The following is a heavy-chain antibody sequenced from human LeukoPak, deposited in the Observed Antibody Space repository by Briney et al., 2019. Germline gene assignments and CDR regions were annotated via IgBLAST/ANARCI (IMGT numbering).Heavy chain of an antibody. CDR3: ARVRYCSSSTCSHFDY. J-gene: IGHJ4*02. CDR1: GFTFSDYW. Sequence: GGSLRLSCAASGFTFSDYWMSWVRQTPGKGLEWVANIKRDGSDKYYVDSVKGRFTISRDNAKNSLYLQMNSLRAEDTAVYYCARVRYCSSSTCSHFDYWGQGTLVTVSS. D-gene: IGHD2-2*01. CDR2: IKRDGSDK. V-gene: IGHV3-7*01.